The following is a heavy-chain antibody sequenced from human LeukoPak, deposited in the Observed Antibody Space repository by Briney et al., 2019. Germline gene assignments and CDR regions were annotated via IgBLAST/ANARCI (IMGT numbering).Heavy chain of an antibody. D-gene: IGHD3-22*01. J-gene: IGHJ2*01. CDR1: VGSISSFY. CDR2: IYTRGST. V-gene: IGHV4-4*07. Sequence: SETLSLTCTVSVGSISSFYWSGIRQPAGGGVEWIGRIYTRGSTNYNPSLKSRVTISVDKSKNQFSLKLSSVTVADTAVYYCARESYYYESSSYPYWYFDLWGRGTLVTVSS. CDR3: ARESYYYESSSYPYWYFDL.